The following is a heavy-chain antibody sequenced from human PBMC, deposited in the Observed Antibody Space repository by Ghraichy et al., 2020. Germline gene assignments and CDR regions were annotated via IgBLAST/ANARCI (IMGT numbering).Heavy chain of an antibody. CDR3: AKDHGPRDDSSG. Sequence: GGSLRLSCAASGFTFSSYGMHWVRQAPGKGLEWVAVISYDGSNKYYADSVKGRFTISRDNSKNTLYLQMNSLRAEDTAVYYCAKDHGPRDDSSGWGQGTLVTVSS. CDR1: GFTFSSYG. D-gene: IGHD3-22*01. J-gene: IGHJ4*02. CDR2: ISYDGSNK. V-gene: IGHV3-30*18.